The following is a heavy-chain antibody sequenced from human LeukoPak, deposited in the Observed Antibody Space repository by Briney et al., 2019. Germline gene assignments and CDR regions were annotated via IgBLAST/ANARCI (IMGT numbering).Heavy chain of an antibody. CDR2: ISSSSSYI. V-gene: IGHV3-21*01. CDR3: ASGVYYYDSSGYHEYFQH. Sequence: GGSLRLSCAASGFTFSSYSMNWVRQAPGKGLEWVSSISSSSSYIYYADSVKGRFTISRDNAKNSLYLQMNSLRAEDTAVYYCASGVYYYDSSGYHEYFQHWGQGTLVTVSS. CDR1: GFTFSSYS. D-gene: IGHD3-22*01. J-gene: IGHJ1*01.